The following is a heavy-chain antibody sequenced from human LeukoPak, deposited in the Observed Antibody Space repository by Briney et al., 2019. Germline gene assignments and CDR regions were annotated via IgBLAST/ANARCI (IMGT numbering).Heavy chain of an antibody. Sequence: GGSLRLSCAASGFTFSSYWMSWVRQAPGKGLEWVANIKQDGSERYYVDSVKGRFAISRDNAKNSLYLQMNSLRAVATAVYYCARGPSGGNGFSYWGLGTLVTVSS. V-gene: IGHV3-7*04. CDR2: IKQDGSER. CDR1: GFTFSSYW. CDR3: ARGPSGGNGFSY. J-gene: IGHJ4*02. D-gene: IGHD2-15*01.